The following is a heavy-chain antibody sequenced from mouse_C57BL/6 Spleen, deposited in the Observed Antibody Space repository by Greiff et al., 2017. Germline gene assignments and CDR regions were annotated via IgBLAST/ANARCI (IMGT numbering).Heavy chain of an antibody. CDR2: IDPSDSYT. V-gene: IGHV1-69*01. CDR3: ARTPVLDSSGSYFDY. J-gene: IGHJ2*01. Sequence: QVQLQQSGAELVMPGASVKLSCKASGYTFTSYWMHWVKQRPGQGLEWIGEIDPSDSYTNYNQKFKGKSTLTVDKSSSTAYMQLSSLTSEDSAVYYCARTPVLDSSGSYFDYWGQGTTLTVSS. CDR1: GYTFTSYW. D-gene: IGHD3-2*02.